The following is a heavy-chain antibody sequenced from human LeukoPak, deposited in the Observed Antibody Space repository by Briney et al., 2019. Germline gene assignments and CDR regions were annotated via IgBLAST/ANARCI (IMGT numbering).Heavy chain of an antibody. CDR3: ARRYYDSSGYPKFYYYYYMDV. CDR2: IKQDGSEK. Sequence: GGSLRLSCAASGFTFSSYSMNWVRQAPGKGLEWVANIKQDGSEKYYVDSVKGRFTISRDNAKNSLYLQMNSLRAEDTAVYYCARRYYDSSGYPKFYYYYYMDVWGKGTTVTVSS. J-gene: IGHJ6*03. CDR1: GFTFSSYS. V-gene: IGHV3-7*01. D-gene: IGHD3-22*01.